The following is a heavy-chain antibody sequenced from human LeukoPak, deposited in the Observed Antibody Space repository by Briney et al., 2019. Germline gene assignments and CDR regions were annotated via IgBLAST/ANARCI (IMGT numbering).Heavy chain of an antibody. CDR2: INHSGST. J-gene: IGHJ6*03. CDR3: ARGQNYGDYGPSYYMDV. Sequence: SETLSLTCAVYGGSFSGYYWSWIRQPPGKGLEWIGEINHSGSTNYNPSLKSRVTISVDTSKNQFSLKLSSVTAADTAVYYCARGQNYGDYGPSYYMDVWGKGTTVTVSS. V-gene: IGHV4-34*01. CDR1: GGSFSGYY. D-gene: IGHD4-17*01.